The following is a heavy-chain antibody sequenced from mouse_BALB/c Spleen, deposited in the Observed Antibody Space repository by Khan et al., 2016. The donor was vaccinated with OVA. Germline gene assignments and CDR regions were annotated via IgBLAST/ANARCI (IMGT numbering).Heavy chain of an antibody. Sequence: QVQLQQSGVELVRPGSSVKISCKASGYTFTNSWLGWVKQRPGHGLEWIGDIYPGIFYINYNEKFKGKATLTEDTSSSTASLQLTSLTSEDSAVYFCTKWATWFFDVWGAGTTVTVSS. J-gene: IGHJ1*01. D-gene: IGHD3-1*01. CDR3: TKWATWFFDV. CDR1: GYTFTNSW. V-gene: IGHV1-63*02. CDR2: IYPGIFYI.